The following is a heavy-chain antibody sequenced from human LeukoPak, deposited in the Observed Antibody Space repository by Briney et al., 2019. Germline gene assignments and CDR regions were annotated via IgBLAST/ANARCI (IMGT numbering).Heavy chain of an antibody. D-gene: IGHD3-22*01. Sequence: PSETLSLTCAVYGGSFSGYYWSWIRQPPGKGLEWIGEINHSGSTNYNPSLKSRVTISVDTSKNQFSLKLSSVTAADTAVYYCARSTRYYDSSAMKLWFDPWGQGTLVTVSS. CDR1: GGSFSGYY. CDR3: ARSTRYYDSSAMKLWFDP. V-gene: IGHV4-34*01. J-gene: IGHJ5*02. CDR2: INHSGST.